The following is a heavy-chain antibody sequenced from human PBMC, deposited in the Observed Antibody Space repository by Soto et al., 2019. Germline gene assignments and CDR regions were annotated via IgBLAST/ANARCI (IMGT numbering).Heavy chain of an antibody. V-gene: IGHV4-30-2*01. CDR3: ARGGGHDPFDQ. Sequence: SETLSLTCTFSGASITYGGYSWSWIRQAPGKGLEWIGYISHLENTFYIRSFQSSVTLSIDRSKHQLSLNLASMTAADTAVYSCARGGGHDPFDQWGQGTVVTVSS. D-gene: IGHD5-12*01. CDR2: ISHLENT. CDR1: GASITYGGYS. J-gene: IGHJ4*02.